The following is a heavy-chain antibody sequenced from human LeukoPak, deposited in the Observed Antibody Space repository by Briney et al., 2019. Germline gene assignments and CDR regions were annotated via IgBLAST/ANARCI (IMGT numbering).Heavy chain of an antibody. Sequence: GGSLRLSCAASGFTVSSNYMSWVRQAPGKGLEWVSVIYSGGSTYYADSVKGRFTISRDNSKNTLYLQMNSLRAEDTAVYYCARALLAARPYFDYWGQGTLVTVSS. J-gene: IGHJ4*02. CDR1: GFTVSSNY. V-gene: IGHV3-53*05. CDR2: IYSGGST. CDR3: ARALLAARPYFDY. D-gene: IGHD6-6*01.